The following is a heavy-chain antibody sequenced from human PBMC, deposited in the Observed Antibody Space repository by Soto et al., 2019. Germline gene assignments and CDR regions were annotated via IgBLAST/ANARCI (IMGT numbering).Heavy chain of an antibody. CDR1: GFTFSSYS. J-gene: IGHJ6*02. D-gene: IGHD4-4*01. CDR2: ISSSSSYI. CDR3: ARDRSTVTTFWEDYYYYGMDV. Sequence: GGSLRLSCAASGFTFSSYSMNWVRQAPGKGLEWVSSISSSSSYIYYADSVKGRFTISRDNAKNSLYLQMNSLRAEDTAVYYCARDRSTVTTFWEDYYYYGMDVWGQGTTVTVSS. V-gene: IGHV3-21*01.